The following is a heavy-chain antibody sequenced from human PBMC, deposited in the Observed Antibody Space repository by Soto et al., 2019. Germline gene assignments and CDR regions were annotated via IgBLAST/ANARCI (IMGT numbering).Heavy chain of an antibody. V-gene: IGHV3-23*01. CDR3: AKNSDSSSWTDFDY. Sequence: GGSLRLSCAASGFTLSSYAMSWVRQAPGKGLEWVSAISGSGGSTYYADSVKGRFTISRDNSKNTLYLQMNSLRAEDTAVYYCAKNSDSSSWTDFDYWGQGTLVTVSS. J-gene: IGHJ4*02. CDR2: ISGSGGST. CDR1: GFTLSSYA. D-gene: IGHD6-13*01.